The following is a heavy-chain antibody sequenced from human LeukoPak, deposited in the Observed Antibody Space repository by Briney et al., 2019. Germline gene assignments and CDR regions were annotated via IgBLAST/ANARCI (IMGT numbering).Heavy chain of an antibody. CDR3: ATPSMIGISYGYVRLRN. CDR1: GYTFTSYD. CDR2: MNPNSGNT. Sequence: GASVKVSCKASGYTFTSYDINWVRQATGQGLEWMGWMNPNSGNTGYAQKFQGRVTMTRNTSISTAYMELSGLTSEDTAVYYCATPSMIGISYGYVRLRNWGQGTLVTVSS. J-gene: IGHJ4*02. V-gene: IGHV1-8*01. D-gene: IGHD5-18*01.